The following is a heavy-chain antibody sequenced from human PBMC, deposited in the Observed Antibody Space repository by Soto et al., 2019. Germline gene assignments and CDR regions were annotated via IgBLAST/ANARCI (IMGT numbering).Heavy chain of an antibody. J-gene: IGHJ5*02. V-gene: IGHV3-23*01. CDR3: AKKGSGGNWFDT. CDR2: SGSSGAT. CDR1: GFTFSSHA. Sequence: HPGWSLRLSCAASGFTFSSHAMSWVRQSHGKGPEWVAASGSSGATYFADSVKGRFTISRDNSKNTLFLEMNSLSPEDTGVYFCAKKGSGGNWFDTWGQGTLVTVS.